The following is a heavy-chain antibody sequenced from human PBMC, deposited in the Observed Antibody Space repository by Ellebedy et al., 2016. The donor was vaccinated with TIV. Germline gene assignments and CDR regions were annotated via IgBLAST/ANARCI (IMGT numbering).Heavy chain of an antibody. CDR3: ALSPRPGNNWFDP. V-gene: IGHV1-2*02. J-gene: IGHJ5*02. CDR2: INPNSGGT. CDR1: GYTFTAYH. Sequence: ASVKVSCKTSGYTFTAYHIHWVRQAPGQGLEWMGWINPNSGGTNYAQKFQGRVTMTRDTSISTAYMELSSLRSEDTAVYDCALSPRPGNNWFDPWGQGTLVTVSS.